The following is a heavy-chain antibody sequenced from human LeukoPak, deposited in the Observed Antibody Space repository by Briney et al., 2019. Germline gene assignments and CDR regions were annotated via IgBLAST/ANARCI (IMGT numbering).Heavy chain of an antibody. Sequence: QTGGSLRLSCTTSGFTFGDYAMNWVRQAPGKGLEWVALISYDESNTFYADSVKGRFTISRDNSKNTLYLQMNSLRVEDTAVYYCARDGDGDYVFSYYFDYWGQGTLVTVSS. CDR2: ISYDESNT. CDR3: ARDGDGDYVFSYYFDY. D-gene: IGHD4-17*01. V-gene: IGHV3-30*04. CDR1: GFTFGDYA. J-gene: IGHJ4*02.